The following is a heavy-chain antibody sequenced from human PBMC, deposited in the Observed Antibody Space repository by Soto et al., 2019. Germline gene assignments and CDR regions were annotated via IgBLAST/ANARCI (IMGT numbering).Heavy chain of an antibody. D-gene: IGHD1-7*01. CDR3: AKNQERELPRVIDF. CDR2: MSGSSSTT. J-gene: IGHJ4*02. V-gene: IGHV3-23*01. CDR1: GLTFSNYP. Sequence: EVRLLESGGGLVKPGGPLGFSCATSGLTFSNYPMSWVGQAPGGGLEWVSSMSGSSSTTYYADSVKGRFTISRDRSKNTLYLQMSSLRAEDTALYYCAKNQERELPRVIDFWGQGTLVTVSS.